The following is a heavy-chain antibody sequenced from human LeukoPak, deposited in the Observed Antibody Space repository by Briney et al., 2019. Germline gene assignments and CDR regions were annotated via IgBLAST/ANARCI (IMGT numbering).Heavy chain of an antibody. V-gene: IGHV1-69*13. CDR3: ARSPGSYCSSTSCYRFIGAFDI. Sequence: ASVKVSCKASGGTFSSYAISWVRQAPGQGLEWMGGIIPIFGTANYAQKFQGRVTITADESTSTAYMELSSLRSEDTAAYYCARSPGSYCSSTSCYRFIGAFDIWGQGTMVTVSS. CDR2: IIPIFGTA. CDR1: GGTFSSYA. J-gene: IGHJ3*02. D-gene: IGHD2-2*02.